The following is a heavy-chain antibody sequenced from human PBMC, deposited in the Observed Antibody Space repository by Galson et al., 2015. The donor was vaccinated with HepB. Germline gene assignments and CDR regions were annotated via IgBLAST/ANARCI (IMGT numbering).Heavy chain of an antibody. CDR1: GFTFSSYA. D-gene: IGHD2-21*02. Sequence: SLRLSCAASGFTFSSYAMHWVRQAPGKGLEWVAVISYDGSNKYYADSVKGRFTISRDNSKNTLYLQMNSLRAEDTAVYYCARADHIVVVTANSAAGYWGQGQWSPSLQ. CDR3: ARADHIVVVTANSAAGY. V-gene: IGHV3-30*04. CDR2: ISYDGSNK. J-gene: IGHJ3*01.